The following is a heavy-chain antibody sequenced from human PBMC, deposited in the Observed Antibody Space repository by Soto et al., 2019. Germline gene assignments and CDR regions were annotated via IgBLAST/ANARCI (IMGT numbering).Heavy chain of an antibody. CDR2: IYYSGST. J-gene: IGHJ6*03. CDR1: GGSISSSSYY. CDR3: ARLVLEWEDYYYYMDV. V-gene: IGHV4-39*01. D-gene: IGHD1-26*01. Sequence: SETLSLTCTVSGGSISSSSYYWGWIRQPPGKGLEWIGSIYYSGSTYYNPSLKSRVTISVDTSKNQFSLKLSSVTAADTAVYYCARLVLEWEDYYYYMDVWGKGTTVTVSS.